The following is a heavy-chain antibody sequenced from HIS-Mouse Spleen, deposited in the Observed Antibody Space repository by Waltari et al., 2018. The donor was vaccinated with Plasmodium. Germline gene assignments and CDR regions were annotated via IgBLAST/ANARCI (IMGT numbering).Heavy chain of an antibody. V-gene: IGHV3-21*01. CDR1: GFNLTPHS. Sequence: LVESGGGLVMLGGSLRPFCAASGFNLTPHSITWVRQAPAKGLEWVSSISSSSSYIYYADSVKGRFTISRDNAKNSLYLQMNSLGAEDTAVYYCERESSSSWYFDYWGQGTLVTVSS. CDR3: ERESSSSWYFDY. D-gene: IGHD6-13*01. CDR2: ISSSSSYI. J-gene: IGHJ4*02.